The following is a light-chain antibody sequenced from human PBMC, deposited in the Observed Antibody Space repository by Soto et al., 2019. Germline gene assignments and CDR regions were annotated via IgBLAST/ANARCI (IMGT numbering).Light chain of an antibody. Sequence: RVMTQSPDTLSVSPGERATLSCRASETVRSNLAWYQQKPGQAPRLLIYAASTRATGIPARFIGNGSGTEFTLTISSLQYEDFAVYYCQQYNNLWTFGQGTKVEIK. CDR2: AAS. CDR3: QQYNNLWT. V-gene: IGKV3D-15*01. J-gene: IGKJ1*01. CDR1: ETVRSN.